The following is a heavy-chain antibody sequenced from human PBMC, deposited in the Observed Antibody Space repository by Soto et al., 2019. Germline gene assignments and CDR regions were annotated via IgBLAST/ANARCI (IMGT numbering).Heavy chain of an antibody. CDR3: ASWSPYYYGSRSPAAYDS. CDR1: GYTFTSYA. Sequence: ASVKVSCKASGYTFTSYAMHWVRQAPGQRLEWMGWINAGNGNTKYSQKFQGRVTITRDTSASTAYMELSSLRSEDTAVYYCASWSPYYYGSRSPAAYDSWRQRIMVTVS. V-gene: IGHV1-3*01. CDR2: INAGNGNT. J-gene: IGHJ3*02. D-gene: IGHD3-10*01.